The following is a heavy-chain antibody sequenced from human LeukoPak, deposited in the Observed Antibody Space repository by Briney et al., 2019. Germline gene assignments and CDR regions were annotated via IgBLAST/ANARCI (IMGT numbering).Heavy chain of an antibody. J-gene: IGHJ6*02. CDR1: GFTFSTYW. CDR3: ARRNAMDA. V-gene: IGHV3-7*03. CDR2: INRDGSER. Sequence: GGSLRLSCAASGFTFSTYWMTWVRQAPGKGLEWVANINRDGSERYYVDSVKGRFTISRDDAKSSLYLQMNSLRAEDTAVYYCARRNAMDAWGQGTTVIVFS.